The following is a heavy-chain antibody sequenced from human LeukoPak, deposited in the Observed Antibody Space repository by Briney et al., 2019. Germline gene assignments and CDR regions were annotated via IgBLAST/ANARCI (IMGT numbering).Heavy chain of an antibody. CDR3: AKSRSDYYDSSGYSGAFDI. Sequence: PGGSLRLSCAPSGFTFSSYSMHWVRQAPGKGLEYVSAISSNGGSTYYANSVKGRFTISRDNSKNTLYLQMGSLRAEDMAVYYCAKSRSDYYDSSGYSGAFDIWGQGTMVTVSS. V-gene: IGHV3-64*01. J-gene: IGHJ3*02. D-gene: IGHD3-22*01. CDR1: GFTFSSYS. CDR2: ISSNGGST.